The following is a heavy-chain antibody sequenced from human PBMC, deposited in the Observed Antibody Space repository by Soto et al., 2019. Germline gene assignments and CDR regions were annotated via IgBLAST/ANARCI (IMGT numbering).Heavy chain of an antibody. J-gene: IGHJ6*02. Sequence: QVQLVESGGGVVQPGRSLRLSCAASGFTFSSYGMHWVRQAPGKGLEWVAVISYDGSNKYYADSVKGRFTISRDNSKNTLYLQMNSLRAEDTAVYYCAKVLYDSSGYYPYYYYGMDVWGQGTTVTVSS. CDR2: ISYDGSNK. V-gene: IGHV3-30*18. CDR1: GFTFSSYG. CDR3: AKVLYDSSGYYPYYYYGMDV. D-gene: IGHD3-22*01.